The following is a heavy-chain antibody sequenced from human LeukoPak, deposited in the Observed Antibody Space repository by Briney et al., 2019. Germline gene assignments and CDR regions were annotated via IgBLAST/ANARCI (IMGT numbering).Heavy chain of an antibody. D-gene: IGHD3-22*01. CDR1: GGSISSYY. J-gene: IGHJ3*02. CDR2: IYYSGST. CDR3: AREGLVVTGEDDAFDI. V-gene: IGHV4-59*01. Sequence: PSETLSLTCTVSGGSISSYYWSWIRQPPGKGLEWIGYIYYSGSTNYNPSLKSRVTISVDTSKNQFSPKLSSVTAADTAVYYCAREGLVVTGEDDAFDIWGQGTMVTVSS.